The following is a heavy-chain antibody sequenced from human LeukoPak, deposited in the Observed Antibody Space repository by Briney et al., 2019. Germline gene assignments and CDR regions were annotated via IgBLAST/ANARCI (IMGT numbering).Heavy chain of an antibody. CDR2: ISSSSSYI. CDR3: ASPAPLRYFDWLLFY. V-gene: IGHV3-21*01. CDR1: GFTFSSYS. J-gene: IGHJ4*02. D-gene: IGHD3-9*01. Sequence: PGGSLRLSCAASGFTFSSYSMNWVRQAPGKGLEWVSSISSSSSYIYYADSVKGRFTISRDNAKNSLYLQMNSLRAEDTAVYYCASPAPLRYFDWLLFYWGQGTLVTVSS.